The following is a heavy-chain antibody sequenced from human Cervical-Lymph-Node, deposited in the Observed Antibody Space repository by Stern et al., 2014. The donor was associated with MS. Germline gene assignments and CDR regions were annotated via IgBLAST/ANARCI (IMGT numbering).Heavy chain of an antibody. CDR1: GFNFSSYA. Sequence: VQLVQSGGGLVKPGGSLRVSCVGSGFNFSSYALNWVRQAPGKGLEWVSSISRTSTYIYYADSVKGRFTISRDNAKNSLFLQMTSLRAEDTAVYYCASSIVVVPAAENKGFDPWGQGTLVTVSS. CDR3: ASSIVVVPAAENKGFDP. D-gene: IGHD2-2*01. J-gene: IGHJ5*02. V-gene: IGHV3-21*01. CDR2: ISRTSTYI.